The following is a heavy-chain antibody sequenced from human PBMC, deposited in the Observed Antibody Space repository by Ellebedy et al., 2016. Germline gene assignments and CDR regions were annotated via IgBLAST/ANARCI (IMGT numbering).Heavy chain of an antibody. V-gene: IGHV3-23*01. D-gene: IGHD4/OR15-4a*01. CDR2: IGGSGDNT. Sequence: GESLKISCAASGFTFSNYAMAWVRQAPGKGLEWVSLIGGSGDNTYYADSVKGRFTISRDNSKNTLYLQMHSLRAEDTAVYYCANRLSASNYFDFWGQGTLVTVSS. J-gene: IGHJ4*02. CDR1: GFTFSNYA. CDR3: ANRLSASNYFDF.